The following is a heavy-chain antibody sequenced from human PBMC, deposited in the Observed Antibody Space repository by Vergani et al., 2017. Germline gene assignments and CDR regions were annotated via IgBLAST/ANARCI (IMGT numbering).Heavy chain of an antibody. V-gene: IGHV4-59*13. D-gene: IGHD3-9*01. CDR3: ARVMYRDEASTGYRLEGMDI. CDR1: GGSFNTYY. J-gene: IGHJ6*02. CDR2: IYSTGST. Sequence: QVQLEESGPGLVKPSETLSLTCTVSGGSFNTYYWSWIRQSPGKALEWLGYIYSTGSTNYNPSLNSRVTMSVDTSKNQFSLKLRSVTAADTAVYFCARVMYRDEASTGYRLEGMDIWGQGTMVTISS.